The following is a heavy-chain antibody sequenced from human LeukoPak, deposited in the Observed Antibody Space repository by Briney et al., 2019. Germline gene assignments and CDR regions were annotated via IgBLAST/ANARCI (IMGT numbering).Heavy chain of an antibody. CDR3: ANLLRWEPY. D-gene: IGHD4-23*01. Sequence: PGGSLRLSCEASGFTFGSYGMHWVRQAPGKGLEWVAVISYDGSNKYYADSVKGRFTISRDNSKNTLYLQMNSLRAEDTAVYYCANLLRWEPYWGQGTLVTVSS. CDR1: GFTFGSYG. V-gene: IGHV3-30*18. J-gene: IGHJ4*02. CDR2: ISYDGSNK.